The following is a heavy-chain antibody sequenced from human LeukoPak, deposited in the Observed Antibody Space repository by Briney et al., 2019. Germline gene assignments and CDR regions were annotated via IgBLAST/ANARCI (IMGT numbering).Heavy chain of an antibody. CDR1: GFTFSSYA. CDR2: ISGSGGST. Sequence: GGSLRLSCAASGFTFSSYAMSWVRQAPGKGLEWVSAISGSGGSTYYADSVKGRFTISRDNSKNTLYLQMNSLRAEDTAVYYCARDPGPYDSSGYRAPHFDYWGQGTLVTVSS. V-gene: IGHV3-23*01. CDR3: ARDPGPYDSSGYRAPHFDY. D-gene: IGHD3-22*01. J-gene: IGHJ4*02.